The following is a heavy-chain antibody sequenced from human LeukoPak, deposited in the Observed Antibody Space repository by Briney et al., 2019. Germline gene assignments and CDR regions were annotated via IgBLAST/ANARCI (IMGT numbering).Heavy chain of an antibody. CDR2: ISYDGSNK. CDR1: GFTFSSYA. Sequence: PGGSLRLSCAASGFTFSSYAMHWVRQAPGKGLEWVAVISYDGSNKYYADSVKGRFTISRDNAKNSLYLQMNSLGAEDTAVYYCARDFCSGGSCYYYYYYMDVWGKGTTVTVSS. J-gene: IGHJ6*03. D-gene: IGHD2-15*01. CDR3: ARDFCSGGSCYYYYYYMDV. V-gene: IGHV3-30*04.